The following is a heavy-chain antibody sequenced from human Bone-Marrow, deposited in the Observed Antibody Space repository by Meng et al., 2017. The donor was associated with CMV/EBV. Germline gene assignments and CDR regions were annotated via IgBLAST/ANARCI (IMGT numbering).Heavy chain of an antibody. Sequence: GESLKISCAASGFTFSSYWIHWVRQAPGKGLVWVSRINSDGSSTSYADSVKGRFTISRENAKNSLYLQMNSLRAGDTAVYYCARVRLRWGFFDYWGQGTLVTVSS. D-gene: IGHD4-23*01. V-gene: IGHV3-74*01. CDR3: ARVRLRWGFFDY. CDR2: INSDGSST. CDR1: GFTFSSYW. J-gene: IGHJ4*02.